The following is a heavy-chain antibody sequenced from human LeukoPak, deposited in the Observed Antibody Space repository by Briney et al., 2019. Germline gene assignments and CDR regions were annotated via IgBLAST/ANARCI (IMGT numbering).Heavy chain of an antibody. CDR1: GYTFTSYG. CDR2: ISIYNGNT. D-gene: IGHD3-3*01. CDR3: ARVTGITIFGVVSNGMDV. J-gene: IGHJ6*02. V-gene: IGHV1-18*01. Sequence: ASVTVSCKASGYTFTSYGISWVRQAPRQGLEWMGWISIYNGNTNYAQKPQGRVTMTTDTSTSTAYMELRSLRSDDTAVYYCARVTGITIFGVVSNGMDVWGQGTTVTVSS.